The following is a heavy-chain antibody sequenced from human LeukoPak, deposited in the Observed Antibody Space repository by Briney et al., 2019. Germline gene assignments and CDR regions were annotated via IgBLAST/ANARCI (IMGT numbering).Heavy chain of an antibody. Sequence: SETLSLTCAVYGGSFSGYYWSWIRQPPGKGLEWIGGINHSGSTNYNPSLKSRVTISVDTSKNQFSLKLSSVTAADTAVYYCARLGVTYSGPRDAFDIWGQGTMVTVSS. CDR3: ARLGVTYSGPRDAFDI. CDR2: INHSGST. V-gene: IGHV4-34*01. CDR1: GGSFSGYY. J-gene: IGHJ3*02. D-gene: IGHD5-12*01.